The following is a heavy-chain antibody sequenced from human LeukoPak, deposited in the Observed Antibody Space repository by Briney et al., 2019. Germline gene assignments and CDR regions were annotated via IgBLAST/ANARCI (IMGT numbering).Heavy chain of an antibody. J-gene: IGHJ4*02. V-gene: IGHV3-23*01. CDR1: GFTFSSYA. CDR3: AKETMTTVTSCFDY. D-gene: IGHD4-17*01. Sequence: PGGSLRLSCAASGFTFSSYAMNWVRQAPGRGLEWVSAISGRGGGTYYADSVKGRFTISRDNSKNTLYLQMNSLRAEDTALYYCAKETMTTVTSCFDYWGQGTLVTVSS. CDR2: ISGRGGGT.